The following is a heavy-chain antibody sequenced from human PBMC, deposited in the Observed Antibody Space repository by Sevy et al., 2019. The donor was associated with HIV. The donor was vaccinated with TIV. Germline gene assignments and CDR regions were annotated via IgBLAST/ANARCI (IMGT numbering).Heavy chain of an antibody. V-gene: IGHV3-15*01. D-gene: IGHD2-15*01. CDR2: IKSKTDGGTT. CDR3: TLEGLYCSGGSCYSEGFDT. J-gene: IGHJ4*02. CDR1: GFPFNNAW. Sequence: GGSLRLSCAAFGFPFNNAWMSWVRQAPGKGLEWVGRIKSKTDGGTTDYATPVKGRFTISRDDSKNTLYRQMNSLKTDDTAVYYCTLEGLYCSGGSCYSEGFDTWGQGTLVTVSS.